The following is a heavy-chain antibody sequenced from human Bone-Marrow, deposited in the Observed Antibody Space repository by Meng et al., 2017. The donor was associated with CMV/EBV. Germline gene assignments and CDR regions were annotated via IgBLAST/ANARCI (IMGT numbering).Heavy chain of an antibody. J-gene: IGHJ5*02. D-gene: IGHD1-26*01. CDR1: GFTFDDYD. CDR3: ARVLRAGSYPNWFDP. V-gene: IGHV3-11*01. Sequence: GGSLRLSCAASGFTFDDYDMSWIRQAPGKGLEWVSYISSSGSTIYYADSVKGRFTISRDNAKNSLYLQMNSLRAEDTAVYYCARVLRAGSYPNWFDPWGQGTLVTVSS. CDR2: ISSSGSTI.